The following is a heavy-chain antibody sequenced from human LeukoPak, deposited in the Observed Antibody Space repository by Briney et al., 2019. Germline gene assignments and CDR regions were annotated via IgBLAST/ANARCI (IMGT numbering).Heavy chain of an antibody. J-gene: IGHJ4*02. Sequence: SQTLSLTCTVSGGSISSGGYCWNWIRQHPGKGLEWIGYIYYSGSTYYNPSLKSRVTISVDTSKNQFSLKLSSVTAADTAVYYCARAVTIFPWAYFDYWGQGTLVTVSS. D-gene: IGHD3-3*01. CDR3: ARAVTIFPWAYFDY. CDR1: GGSISSGGYC. CDR2: IYYSGST. V-gene: IGHV4-31*03.